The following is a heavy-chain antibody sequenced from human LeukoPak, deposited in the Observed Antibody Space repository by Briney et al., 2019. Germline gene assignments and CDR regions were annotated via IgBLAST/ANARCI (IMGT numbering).Heavy chain of an antibody. CDR2: INPSGGST. D-gene: IGHD3-3*01. CDR1: GYTFTSYY. Sequence: ASVKVSCKASGYTFTSYYMHWVRQAPGQGLEWMGIINPSGGSTSYAQKFQGRVTMTRDTSTSTVYMELSSLRSEDTAVYYCARTPGGRSYYDFWSGYPDGSDYWGQGTLVTVSS. CDR3: ARTPGGRSYYDFWSGYPDGSDY. J-gene: IGHJ4*02. V-gene: IGHV1-46*01.